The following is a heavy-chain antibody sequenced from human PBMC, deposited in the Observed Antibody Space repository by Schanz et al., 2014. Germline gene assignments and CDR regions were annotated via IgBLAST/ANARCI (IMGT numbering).Heavy chain of an antibody. CDR1: GYTFTGYY. J-gene: IGHJ4*02. CDR2: INPNSGGT. D-gene: IGHD6-13*01. CDR3: ASSGAGYSSSWDFDY. V-gene: IGHV1-2*02. Sequence: QVQLLQSGAEVKKPGASVKVSCKASGYTFTGYYMHWVRQAPGQGLEWMGRINPNSGGTNYAQKFQGRVTMTRDTSISTAYMEVSSLRSEDTAVYYCASSGAGYSSSWDFDYWGQGTLXTVSS.